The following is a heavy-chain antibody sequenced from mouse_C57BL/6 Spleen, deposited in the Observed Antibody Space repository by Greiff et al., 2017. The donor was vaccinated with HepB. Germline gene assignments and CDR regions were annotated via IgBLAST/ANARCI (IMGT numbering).Heavy chain of an antibody. CDR3: EREDGKGFDY. Sequence: VQLQQSGAELARPGASVKLSCKASGYTFTSYGISWVKQRTGQGLEWIGEIYPRSGNTYYNEKFKGKATLTADKSSSTAYMELRSLTSEDSAVYFCEREDGKGFDYGGQGTTLTVSS. CDR1: GYTFTSYG. J-gene: IGHJ2*01. D-gene: IGHD2-1*01. CDR2: IYPRSGNT. V-gene: IGHV1-81*01.